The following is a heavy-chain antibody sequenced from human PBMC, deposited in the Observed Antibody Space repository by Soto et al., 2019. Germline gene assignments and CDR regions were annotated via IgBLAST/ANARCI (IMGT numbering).Heavy chain of an antibody. D-gene: IGHD1-26*01. V-gene: IGHV1-2*02. CDR3: GRGRSGQIVVFY. CDR1: GYIFTGHY. CDR2: IGPESGAT. J-gene: IGHJ4*02. Sequence: ASVKVSCKASGYIFTGHYIHWVRQAPEQGPEWMGEIGPESGATRYAQKFQGRVTMTRDMSITTVYMELNNLSPDDTAVYYCGRGRSGQIVVFYWGQGTPVTVSS.